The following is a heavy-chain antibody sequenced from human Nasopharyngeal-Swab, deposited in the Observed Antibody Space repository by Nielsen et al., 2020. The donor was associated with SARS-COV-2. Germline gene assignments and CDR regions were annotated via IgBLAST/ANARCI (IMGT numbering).Heavy chain of an antibody. D-gene: IGHD3-22*01. V-gene: IGHV3-7*03. J-gene: IGHJ4*02. Sequence: VRQAPGKGLEWVANIKQDGSEKYYVDSVKGRFTISRDNAKNSLYLQMNSLRAEDTAVYYCAREGEYYYDSSGDLFDYWGQGTLVTVSS. CDR3: AREGEYYYDSSGDLFDY. CDR2: IKQDGSEK.